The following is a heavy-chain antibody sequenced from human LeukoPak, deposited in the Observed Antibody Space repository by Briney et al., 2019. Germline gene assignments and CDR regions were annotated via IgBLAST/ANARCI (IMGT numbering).Heavy chain of an antibody. CDR2: ISGSGSNT. D-gene: IGHD3-3*02. Sequence: GGSLRLSCAASGFTFTNYAMSWVRQAPGKGLEWVSTISGSGSNTYYGDSVKGRFTISRDNSKNTLYLQMNSLRAGDTAVYYCARSGREGVASTPLWFDNWGQGTLVTVSS. V-gene: IGHV3-23*01. J-gene: IGHJ4*02. CDR1: GFTFTNYA. CDR3: ARSGREGVASTPLWFDN.